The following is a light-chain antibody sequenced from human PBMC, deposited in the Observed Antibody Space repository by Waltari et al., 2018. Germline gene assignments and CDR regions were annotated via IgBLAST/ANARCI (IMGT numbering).Light chain of an antibody. J-gene: IGKJ4*01. CDR3: QQYNNWPLT. Sequence: EIVMTQSPATLSVSPGERATVSCRANQSVSSNLAWYQQKPGQATRLRISGASTRAAGIPARFIGSGSGTEFTLTISSLQSEDFAVYYCQQYNNWPLTFGGWTKVEIK. V-gene: IGKV3D-15*01. CDR1: QSVSSN. CDR2: GAS.